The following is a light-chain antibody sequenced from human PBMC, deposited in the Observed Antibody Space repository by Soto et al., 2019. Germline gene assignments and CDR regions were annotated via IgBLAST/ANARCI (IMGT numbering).Light chain of an antibody. Sequence: QSVLTQPASVSGSPGQSITISCTGTSSDVGGYNYVSWYQQHPGKAPKLMIYDVSTRPSGVSNRFSGSKSGNTASLTISGLQAEDEADYYCSSYTSRVVFGGGTKLTVL. CDR1: SSDVGGYNY. J-gene: IGLJ2*01. CDR3: SSYTSRVV. CDR2: DVS. V-gene: IGLV2-14*01.